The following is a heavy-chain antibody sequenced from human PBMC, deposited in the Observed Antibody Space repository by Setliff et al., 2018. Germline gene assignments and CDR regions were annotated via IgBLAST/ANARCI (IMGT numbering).Heavy chain of an antibody. J-gene: IGHJ5*01. CDR3: ARVLCRTLGCYGDNRFDS. CDR2: SNHSGST. CDR1: GGSFSGYY. Sequence: PSETLSLTCAVYGGSFSGYYWSWLRQPPGEGLEWIGESNHSGSTNYNPSLKSRVTISLDTSKNHFSLKLSSVTAADTAVYYCARVLCRTLGCYGDNRFDSLGQGTLVTVSS. V-gene: IGHV4-34*01. D-gene: IGHD2-15*01.